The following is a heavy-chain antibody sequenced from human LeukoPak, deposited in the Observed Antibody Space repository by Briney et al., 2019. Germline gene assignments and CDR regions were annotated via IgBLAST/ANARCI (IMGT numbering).Heavy chain of an antibody. CDR3: ARAKTSSNWYKGYYYYYMDV. J-gene: IGHJ6*03. V-gene: IGHV3-11*01. D-gene: IGHD6-13*01. CDR1: GFTFSDYY. CDR2: ISSSGSTI. Sequence: PGGSLRLSCAASGFTFSDYYMSWIRQAPGKGLEWVSYISSSGSTIYYADSVKGRFTISRDNAKNSLYLQMNSLRAEDTAVYYCARAKTSSNWYKGYYYYYMDVWGKGTTVTVSS.